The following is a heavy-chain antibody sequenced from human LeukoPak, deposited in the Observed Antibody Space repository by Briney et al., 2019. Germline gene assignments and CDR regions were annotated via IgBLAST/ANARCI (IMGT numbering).Heavy chain of an antibody. CDR1: GYTFTSYA. Sequence: ASVKVSCKASGYTFTSYAMHWVRQAPGQRLEWMGWINAGNGNTKYSRKFQGRVTITRDTSASTAYMELSSLRSEDTAVYYCARAYYYDSSGYYPAAFDIWGQGTMVTVSS. CDR2: INAGNGNT. D-gene: IGHD3-22*01. CDR3: ARAYYYDSSGYYPAAFDI. V-gene: IGHV1-3*01. J-gene: IGHJ3*02.